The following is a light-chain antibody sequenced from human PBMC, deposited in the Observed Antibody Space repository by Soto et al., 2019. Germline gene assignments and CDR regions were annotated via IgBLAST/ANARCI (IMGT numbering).Light chain of an antibody. CDR2: KAS. CDR1: QSITNW. J-gene: IGKJ3*01. V-gene: IGKV1-5*03. CDR3: QHYNSYSFT. Sequence: DIQMTQSPSTLSASVGDRVTITCRASQSITNWLAWYQQKPGKAPKLMIYKASSLERGVPSRFSGSGSGTDFTLTISSLQPDDFATYYCQHYNSYSFTFGPGTKGDIK.